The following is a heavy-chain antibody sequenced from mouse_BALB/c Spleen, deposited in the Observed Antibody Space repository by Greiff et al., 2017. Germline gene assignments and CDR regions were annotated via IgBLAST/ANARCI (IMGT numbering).Heavy chain of an antibody. CDR3: ARGYGNYEGYAMDY. V-gene: IGHV3-6*02. J-gene: IGHJ4*01. CDR2: ISYDGSN. D-gene: IGHD2-10*02. Sequence: EVQLQQSGPGLVKPSQSLSLTCSVTGYSITSCYYWNWIRQFPGNKLEWMGYISYDGSNNYNPSLKNRISITRDTSKNQFFLKLNSVTTEYTATYCCARGYGNYEGYAMDYWGQGTSVTVSS. CDR1: GYSITSCYY.